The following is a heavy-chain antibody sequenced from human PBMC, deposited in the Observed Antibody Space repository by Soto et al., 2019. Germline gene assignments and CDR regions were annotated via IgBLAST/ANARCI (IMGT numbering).Heavy chain of an antibody. V-gene: IGHV3-23*01. Sequence: EVQLLESGGGLVQPGGSLRLSCAASGFTFNTYVMNWVRQAPGKGLEWVSTISYSADKTHYADSVKGRFTISRDNSRDALFLQMNSLRADDVAVYYCARRARTATTTWGAFDVWGQGTMVTVSS. D-gene: IGHD1-7*01. J-gene: IGHJ3*01. CDR2: ISYSADKT. CDR1: GFTFNTYV. CDR3: ARRARTATTTWGAFDV.